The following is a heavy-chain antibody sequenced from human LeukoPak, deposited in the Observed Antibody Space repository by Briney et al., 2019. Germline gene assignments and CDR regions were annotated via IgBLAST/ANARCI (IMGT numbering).Heavy chain of an antibody. D-gene: IGHD3-10*01. V-gene: IGHV3-33*06. CDR2: IWYDGSNK. CDR1: GFTFSSYG. CDR3: AKDGSGSGSYYAYYFDY. Sequence: GGSLRLSCAASGFTFSSYGMHWVRQAPGKGPEWVAVIWYDGSNKYYADSVKGRFTISRDNSKNTLYLQMNSLRAEDTAVYYCAKDGSGSGSYYAYYFDYWGQGTLVTVSS. J-gene: IGHJ4*02.